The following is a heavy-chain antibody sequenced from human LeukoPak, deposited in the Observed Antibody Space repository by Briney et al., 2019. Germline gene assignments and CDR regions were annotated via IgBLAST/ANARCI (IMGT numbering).Heavy chain of an antibody. CDR1: GFTFSSYW. CDR3: ARDKSRDGYMYYFDY. D-gene: IGHD5-24*01. CDR2: IKQDGSEK. J-gene: IGHJ4*02. Sequence: EGSLRLSCAASGFTFSSYWMSWVRQAPGKGLEWVADIKQDGSEKYYVDSVKGRFTISRDNAKNSLYLQMNSLRAEDTAVYYCARDKSRDGYMYYFDYWGQGTLVTVSS. V-gene: IGHV3-7*01.